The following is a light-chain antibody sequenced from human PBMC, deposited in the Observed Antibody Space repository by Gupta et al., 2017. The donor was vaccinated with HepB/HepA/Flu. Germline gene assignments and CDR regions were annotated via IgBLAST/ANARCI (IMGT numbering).Light chain of an antibody. Sequence: DIQMTQSPSSLSASVGDRVTITCRASQSITNYLNWYQQKPGKAPQLLIYGASTLQSGVPSRFSGSGSGTDFALTISSLQPEDFATYYCQQTYNTPISFGQGTRLEIK. CDR1: QSITNY. CDR3: QQTYNTPIS. CDR2: GAS. J-gene: IGKJ5*01. V-gene: IGKV1-39*01.